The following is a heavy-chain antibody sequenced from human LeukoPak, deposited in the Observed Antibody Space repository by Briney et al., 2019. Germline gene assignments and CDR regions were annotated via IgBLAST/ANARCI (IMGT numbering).Heavy chain of an antibody. CDR1: GFTFRTYS. CDR3: ARGSGVHY. Sequence: GGSLRLSCAASGFTFRTYSMNWVRQAPGKGLEWVASISKSSTYIYYADSVKGRFTISSDNSNNSLYLQMNSLGVDDTAVYYCARGSGVHYWGQGTLLIVSS. CDR2: ISKSSTYI. V-gene: IGHV3-21*01. D-gene: IGHD3-10*01. J-gene: IGHJ4*02.